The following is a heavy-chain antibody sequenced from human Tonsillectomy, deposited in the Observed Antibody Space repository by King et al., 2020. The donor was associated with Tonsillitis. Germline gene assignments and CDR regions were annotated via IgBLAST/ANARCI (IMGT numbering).Heavy chain of an antibody. D-gene: IGHD2-2*03. V-gene: IGHV1-69*01. CDR1: GGTFSSYA. CDR3: AGDMDIVVVPAAGPPYYYYMDV. Sequence: QLVQSGAEVKKPGSSVKVSCKAAGGTFSSYAISWVRQAPGQGLEWMGGIIPIFVTANYAQKCQGRVTISADESTSTAYMALSSLRSTDTAAYYCAGDMDIVVVPAAGPPYYYYMDVWGKGTTVTVSS. J-gene: IGHJ6*03. CDR2: IIPIFVTA.